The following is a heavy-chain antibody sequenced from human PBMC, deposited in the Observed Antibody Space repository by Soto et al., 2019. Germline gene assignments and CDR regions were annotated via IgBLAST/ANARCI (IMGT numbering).Heavy chain of an antibody. Sequence: PGGSLRLSCAASGFTFSSYAMKWVRQAPGKGLEWVSLIGESGTPTYYADSVKGRFTISRDNAKNTLYLQMNSLRAEDTAVYYCARHMTGTTGIFDYWGPGTPVTVSS. CDR1: GFTFSSYA. CDR2: IGESGTPT. J-gene: IGHJ4*02. CDR3: ARHMTGTTGIFDY. D-gene: IGHD1-20*01. V-gene: IGHV3-23*01.